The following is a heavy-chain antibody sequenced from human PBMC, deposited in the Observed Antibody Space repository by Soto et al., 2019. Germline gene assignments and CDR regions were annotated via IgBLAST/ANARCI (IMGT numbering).Heavy chain of an antibody. CDR2: IVPIIGTT. CDR1: GDTFNTYA. J-gene: IGHJ4*02. D-gene: IGHD6-13*01. V-gene: IGHV1-69*13. CDR3: ARGGSSSRWRFEY. Sequence: ASVXVSCKASGDTFNTYAISCFRQAPGQGLEWMGGIVPIIGTTYYAQRFQGGVTITADDSTSTAYMELNSLISDDSAMYYCARGGSSSRWRFEYWGQGTLVTVSS.